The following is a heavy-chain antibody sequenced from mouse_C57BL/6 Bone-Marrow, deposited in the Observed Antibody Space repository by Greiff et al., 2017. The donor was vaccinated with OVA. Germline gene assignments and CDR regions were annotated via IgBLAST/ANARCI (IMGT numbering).Heavy chain of an antibody. CDR3: ARGTGFDY. V-gene: IGHV1-31*01. CDR2: IYPYNGVS. Sequence: VHVKQPGAELVKPGASVKLSCKASGYTFTSYWMHWVKQSHGNILDWIGYIYPYNGVSSYNQKFKGKATLTVDKSSSTAYMELRSLTSEDSAVYYCARGTGFDYWGQGTTLTVSS. D-gene: IGHD3-3*01. CDR1: GYTFTSYW. J-gene: IGHJ2*01.